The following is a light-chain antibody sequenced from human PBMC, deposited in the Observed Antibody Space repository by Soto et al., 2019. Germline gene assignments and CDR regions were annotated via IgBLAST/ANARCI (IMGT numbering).Light chain of an antibody. J-gene: IGLJ2*01. V-gene: IGLV2-14*01. CDR2: EVS. Sequence: QSALPQPASLSGSPGQSITISCTGTSSDVGGYKYVSWYQQHPGKTPKLLIYEVSNRPSGVSSRFSGSKSGNTASLTISGLQAEDEADYYCTSYTSSATGVFGGGTKLTVL. CDR1: SSDVGGYKY. CDR3: TSYTSSATGV.